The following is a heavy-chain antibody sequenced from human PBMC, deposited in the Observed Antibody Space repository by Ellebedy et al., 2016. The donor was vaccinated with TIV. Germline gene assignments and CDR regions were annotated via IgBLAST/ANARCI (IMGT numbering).Heavy chain of an antibody. J-gene: IGHJ4*02. CDR3: ARAPRIVGATTGIDY. Sequence: ASVKVSXXASGYTFTGYYMHWVRQAPGQGLEWMGWINPNSGGTNYAQKFQGRVTMTRDTSISTAYMELGRLRSDDTAVYYCARAPRIVGATTGIDYWGQGTLVTVSS. V-gene: IGHV1-2*02. CDR1: GYTFTGYY. D-gene: IGHD1-26*01. CDR2: INPNSGGT.